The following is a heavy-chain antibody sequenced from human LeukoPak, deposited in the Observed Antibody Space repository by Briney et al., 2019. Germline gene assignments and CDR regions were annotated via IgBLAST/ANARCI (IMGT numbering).Heavy chain of an antibody. D-gene: IGHD6-13*01. Sequence: SETLSLTCTVSGGSISSSSYYWGWIRQPPGKGLEWIGSIYYSGSTYYNPSLKSRVTISVDTSKNQFSLKLSSVTAADTAVYYCARVSSSWYFVDYWGQGTLVTVSS. CDR3: ARVSSSWYFVDY. V-gene: IGHV4-39*01. CDR1: GGSISSSSYY. J-gene: IGHJ4*02. CDR2: IYYSGST.